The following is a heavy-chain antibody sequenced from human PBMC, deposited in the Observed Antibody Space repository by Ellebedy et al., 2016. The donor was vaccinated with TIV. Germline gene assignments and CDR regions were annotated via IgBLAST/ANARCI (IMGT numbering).Heavy chain of an antibody. J-gene: IGHJ6*02. CDR1: GCPISSYY. Sequence: MPGGSLRLSCTPPGCPISSYYWSWIRQPPGKGLEWIGYIDYSGDTNYNPSLKSRVSISVNTSTNQFALKLNSVTTADTAVYYCARDRRFREVIAARRGDYYYYGMDVWGQGTTVTVSS. CDR3: ARDRRFREVIAARRGDYYYYGMDV. D-gene: IGHD6-6*01. CDR2: IDYSGDT. V-gene: IGHV4-59*01.